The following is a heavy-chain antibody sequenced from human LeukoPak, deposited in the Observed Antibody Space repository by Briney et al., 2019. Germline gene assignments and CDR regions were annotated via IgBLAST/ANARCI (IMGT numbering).Heavy chain of an antibody. D-gene: IGHD3-9*01. CDR2: VSRGGGGAP. Sequence: PGGSLRLSCAVSGFTLTNYDISWVRQAPGKGLEWVSLVSRGGGGAPYNAASVKGRFTVSRDISTNTVYLQMNSLRTEETAIYFCAKDAEGRLSGAIAWYFGFWGQGTVVSVSS. V-gene: IGHV3-23*01. CDR1: GFTLTNYD. CDR3: AKDAEGRLSGAIAWYFGF. J-gene: IGHJ4*02.